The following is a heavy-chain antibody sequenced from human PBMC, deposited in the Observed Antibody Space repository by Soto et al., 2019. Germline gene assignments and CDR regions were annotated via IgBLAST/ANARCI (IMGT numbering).Heavy chain of an antibody. V-gene: IGHV4-34*01. CDR2: INHSGST. Sequence: PSETLSLTCAVYGGSFSGYYWSWIRQPPGKGLEWIGEINHSGSTNYNPSPKSRVTISVDTSKNQFSLKLSSVTAADTAVYYCARGRYAYYYYYGMDVWGQGTTVTVSS. CDR3: ARGRYAYYYYYGMDV. CDR1: GGSFSGYY. D-gene: IGHD1-1*01. J-gene: IGHJ6*02.